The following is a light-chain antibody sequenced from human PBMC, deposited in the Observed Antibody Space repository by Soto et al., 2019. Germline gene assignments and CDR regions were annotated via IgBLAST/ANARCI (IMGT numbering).Light chain of an antibody. Sequence: QYALTQPASVSGSPGKSITISCTGTSSDVGGYNYVSWYQQHPGKAPKLMIYDVSNRPSGVSNRFSGSKSGNTASLTISGLQAEDEADYYCSSYTSSSTLLFGGGTKLTVL. CDR1: SSDVGGYNY. J-gene: IGLJ2*01. V-gene: IGLV2-14*01. CDR3: SSYTSSSTLL. CDR2: DVS.